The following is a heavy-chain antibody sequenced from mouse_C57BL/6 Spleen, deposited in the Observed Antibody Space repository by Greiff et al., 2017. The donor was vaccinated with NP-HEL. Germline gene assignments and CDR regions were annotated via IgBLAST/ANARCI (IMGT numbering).Heavy chain of an antibody. V-gene: IGHV1-26*01. CDR1: GYTFTDYY. CDR3: ARGEMITTAWFAY. CDR2: INPNNGGT. Sequence: EVQLQQSGPELVKPGASVKISCKASGYTFTDYYMNWVKQSHGKSLEWIGDINPNNGGTSYNQKFKGKATLTVGKSSSTAYMELRSLTSEDAAVYYCARGEMITTAWFAYWGQGTLVTVSA. J-gene: IGHJ3*01. D-gene: IGHD2-4*01.